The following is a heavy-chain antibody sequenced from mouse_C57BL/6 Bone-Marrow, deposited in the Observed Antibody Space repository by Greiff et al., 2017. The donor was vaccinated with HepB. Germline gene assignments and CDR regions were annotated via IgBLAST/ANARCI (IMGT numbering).Heavy chain of an antibody. CDR2: ISDGGSYT. CDR1: GFTFSSYA. D-gene: IGHD2-4*01. Sequence: EVKVVESGGGLVKPGGSLKLSCAASGFTFSSYAMSWVRQTPEKRLEWVATISDGGSYTYYPDNVKGRFTISRDNAKNNLYLQMSHLKSEDTAMYYGARDYDYHYYYAMDYWGQGTSVTVSS. J-gene: IGHJ4*01. V-gene: IGHV5-4*01. CDR3: ARDYDYHYYYAMDY.